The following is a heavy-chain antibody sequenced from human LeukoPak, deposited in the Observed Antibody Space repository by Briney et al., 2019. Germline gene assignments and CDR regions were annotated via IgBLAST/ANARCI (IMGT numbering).Heavy chain of an antibody. V-gene: IGHV5-51*01. CDR1: GCSFTSYW. CDR2: IFVGDSDT. J-gene: IGHJ4*02. D-gene: IGHD3-10*01. Sequence: GESLKISCRGSGCSFTSYWMGWVRQMPGKGLEWMGIIFVGDSDTRYIPSFQGQVTISADKSISTAYLQWNSLKASDTAMYYCARKQFYGSGSSIDYWGQGTLVTVSS. CDR3: ARKQFYGSGSSIDY.